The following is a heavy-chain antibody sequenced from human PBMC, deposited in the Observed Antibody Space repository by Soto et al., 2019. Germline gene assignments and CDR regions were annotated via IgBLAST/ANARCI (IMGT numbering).Heavy chain of an antibody. V-gene: IGHV3-74*01. Sequence: GGSLRLSCAASGFTFSSYWMHWVRQAPGKGLVWVSRINSDGSSTSYADSVKGRFTISRDNAKNTLYLQMNRLRAEDTAMDYCARPGDLYYDILTGYYISPDAFDIWGQGTMVTVSS. J-gene: IGHJ3*02. CDR2: INSDGSST. CDR1: GFTFSSYW. CDR3: ARPGDLYYDILTGYYISPDAFDI. D-gene: IGHD3-9*01.